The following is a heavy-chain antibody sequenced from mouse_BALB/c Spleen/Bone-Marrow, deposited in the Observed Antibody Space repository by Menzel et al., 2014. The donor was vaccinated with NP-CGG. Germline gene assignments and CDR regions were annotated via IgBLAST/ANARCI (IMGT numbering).Heavy chain of an antibody. CDR2: INPESSTI. J-gene: IGHJ2*01. CDR1: GFDFRRYW. V-gene: IGHV4-1*02. Sequence: EVHLVESGGGLVQPGGSLKLSCAASGFDFRRYWMSWVRQAPGKRLEWIGEINPESSTINYTPSLKDKSIISRDNAKNTLYLQMSKVRSEDTALYYCARLGYYGYFVDWGQGTTLTVSS. CDR3: ARLGYYGYFVD. D-gene: IGHD2-3*01.